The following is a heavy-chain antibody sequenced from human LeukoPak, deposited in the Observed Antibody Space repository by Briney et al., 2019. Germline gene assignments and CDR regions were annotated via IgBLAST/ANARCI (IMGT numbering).Heavy chain of an antibody. CDR1: GYIFRNYA. V-gene: IGHV1-18*01. J-gene: IGHJ4*02. CDR2: INPFNADA. D-gene: IGHD2-2*01. CDR3: ARGEKSYAY. Sequence: ASVKVSCKTSGYIFRNYAISWVRQAPGQRPEWVGWINPFNADAKYAQKFQGRVTMTTDTSTSTAYLELRSLRYDDTAVYYCARGEKSYAYWGQGTLVTVSS.